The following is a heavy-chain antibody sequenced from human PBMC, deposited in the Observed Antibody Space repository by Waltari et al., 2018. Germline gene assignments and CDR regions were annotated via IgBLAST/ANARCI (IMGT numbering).Heavy chain of an antibody. Sequence: QVQLQESGPGLVKPSETLSLTCAVSGYSISSGYYWGWIRQPPGKGLEWIGSIYHSGSTYYNPSLKSRVTISVDTSKNQFSLKLSSVTAADTAVYYCARDHSSGRAFDICGQGTMVTVSS. CDR3: ARDHSSGRAFDI. CDR2: IYHSGST. CDR1: GYSISSGYY. J-gene: IGHJ3*02. D-gene: IGHD6-6*01. V-gene: IGHV4-38-2*02.